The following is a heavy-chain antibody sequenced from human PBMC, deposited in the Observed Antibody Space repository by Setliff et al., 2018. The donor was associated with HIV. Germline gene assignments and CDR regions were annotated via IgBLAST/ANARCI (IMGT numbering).Heavy chain of an antibody. Sequence: SETLSLTCAVSGYSISSGYYWSWIRQPPGKGLEWIGEINHSGSTNYNPSLKSRVTISVDTSKNHVSLRLSSVTAADTGVYYCARHRDPPGTSWIYYYYYMDLWGEGTTVTVSS. CDR2: INHSGST. CDR1: GYSISSGYY. CDR3: ARHRDPPGTSWIYYYYYMDL. V-gene: IGHV4-38-2*01. D-gene: IGHD6-13*01. J-gene: IGHJ6*03.